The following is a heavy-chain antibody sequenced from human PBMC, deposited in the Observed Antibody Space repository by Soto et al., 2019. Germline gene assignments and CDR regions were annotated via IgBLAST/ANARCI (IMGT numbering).Heavy chain of an antibody. D-gene: IGHD3-3*01. CDR2: INAGNGNT. CDR3: ARVMDRITIFGVVHDAFDI. J-gene: IGHJ3*02. CDR1: GYTFTSYA. Sequence: ASVKVSCKASGYTFTSYAMHWVRQAPGQRLEWMGWINAGNGNTKYSQKFQGRVTITRDTSASTAYMELSSLRSEDTAVYYCARVMDRITIFGVVHDAFDIWGQGTMVTVSS. V-gene: IGHV1-3*01.